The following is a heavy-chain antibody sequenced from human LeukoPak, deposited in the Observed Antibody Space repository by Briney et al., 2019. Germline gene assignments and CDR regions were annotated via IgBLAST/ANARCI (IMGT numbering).Heavy chain of an antibody. CDR1: GFTFSSNW. Sequence: PGGSLRLSCAASGFTFSSNWMHWVRQAPGKGLVWVSRINNDGSSTSYADSVKGRFTISRDNAKNTLYLQMNGLRAEDTAVYYCARDRSMYFYGMDVWGQGTTVTVSS. V-gene: IGHV3-74*01. J-gene: IGHJ6*02. CDR3: ARDRSMYFYGMDV. CDR2: INNDGSST.